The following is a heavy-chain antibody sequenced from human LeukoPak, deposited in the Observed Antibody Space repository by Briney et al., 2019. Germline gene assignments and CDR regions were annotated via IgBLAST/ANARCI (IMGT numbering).Heavy chain of an antibody. CDR1: GFTFSSYG. D-gene: IGHD3-10*01. CDR3: AKGWGGPYYGSGSYPD. Sequence: GGPLRLSCADSGFTFSSYGMSWVRQAPGKGLEWVSAISGSGGTTYYADSVKGRFTISRDNSKNTLYLQMNSLRAEDTAVYYCAKGWGGPYYGSGSYPDWGQGTLVIVSS. CDR2: ISGSGGTT. J-gene: IGHJ4*02. V-gene: IGHV3-23*01.